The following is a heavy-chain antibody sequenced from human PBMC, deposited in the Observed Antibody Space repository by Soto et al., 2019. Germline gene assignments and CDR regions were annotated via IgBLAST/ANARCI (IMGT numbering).Heavy chain of an antibody. D-gene: IGHD3-3*01. CDR3: AKEAIYDFPHGMDV. CDR1: GFTFNSYA. J-gene: IGHJ6*04. V-gene: IGHV3-23*01. CDR2: ISGGGGST. Sequence: EVQLWASGGGLVQPGGSLRLSCAASGFTFNSYAISWVRQAPGKGLEWVSAISGGGGSTFYADSVKGRFTISRDNSQNTVYLQMNSPRAEDTAVYYCAKEAIYDFPHGMDVWGKGTTVTVSS.